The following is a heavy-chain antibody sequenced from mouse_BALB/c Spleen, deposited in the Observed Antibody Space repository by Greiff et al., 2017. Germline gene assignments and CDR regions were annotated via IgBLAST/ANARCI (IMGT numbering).Heavy chain of an antibody. CDR3: ARSYDYDYAMDY. CDR2: ISSGSSTI. J-gene: IGHJ4*01. CDR1: GFTFSSFG. D-gene: IGHD2-4*01. V-gene: IGHV5-17*02. Sequence: DVQLVESGGGLVQPGGSRKLSCAASGFTFSSFGMHWVRQAPEKGLEWVAYISSGSSTIYYADTVKGRFTISRDNPKNTLFLQMTSLRSEDTAMYYCARSYDYDYAMDYWGQGTSVTVSS.